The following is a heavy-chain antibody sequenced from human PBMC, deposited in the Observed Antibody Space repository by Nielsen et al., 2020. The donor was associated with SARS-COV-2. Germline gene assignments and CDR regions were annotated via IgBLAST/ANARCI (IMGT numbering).Heavy chain of an antibody. CDR1: GYTFTSYD. J-gene: IGHJ6*03. CDR3: ARGVRALRGVIIITPLYYYYMDV. D-gene: IGHD3-10*01. V-gene: IGHV1-8*01. CDR2: MNPNSGNT. Sequence: ASVKVSCKASGYTFTSYDINWVRQATGQGLEWMGWMNPNSGNTGYAQKFQGRVTMTRNTSISTAYMELSSLRSEDTAVYYCARGVRALRGVIIITPLYYYYMDVWGKGTTVTVSS.